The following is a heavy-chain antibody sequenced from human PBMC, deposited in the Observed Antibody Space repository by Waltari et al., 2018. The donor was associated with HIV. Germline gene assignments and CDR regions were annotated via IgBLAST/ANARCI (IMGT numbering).Heavy chain of an antibody. J-gene: IGHJ4*02. Sequence: QLHLQESGPGLVKPSETLSLTCTVPGGSISSSSHYWNWVRQSPGKGLEWIGRIYYSGTTYYNPSLQSRITISVDTSKNQFSLRLNSVTAADTAVYYCARTEYYDFWSGYYGILDYWGQGTLVTVSS. V-gene: IGHV4-39*01. CDR1: GGSISSSSHY. D-gene: IGHD3-3*01. CDR3: ARTEYYDFWSGYYGILDY. CDR2: IYYSGTT.